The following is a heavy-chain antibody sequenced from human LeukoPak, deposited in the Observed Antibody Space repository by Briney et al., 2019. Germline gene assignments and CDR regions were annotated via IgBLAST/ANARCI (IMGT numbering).Heavy chain of an antibody. V-gene: IGHV1-2*02. D-gene: IGHD1-26*01. J-gene: IGHJ3*02. CDR2: INPNSGGT. CDR3: ARVGLGGSSPDAFDI. Sequence: GASVKVSCKASGYTFTGYYMHWVRQAPGQGLEWMGWINPNSGGTNYAQKFQGRVTMTRDTSISTAYMELSRLRSDDTAVYYCARVGLGGSSPDAFDIWGQGTMVTVSS. CDR1: GYTFTGYY.